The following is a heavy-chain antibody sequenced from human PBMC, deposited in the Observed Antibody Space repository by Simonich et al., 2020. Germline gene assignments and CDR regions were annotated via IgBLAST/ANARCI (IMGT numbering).Heavy chain of an antibody. CDR2: IRSKAYGGTT. Sequence: EVQLVESGGGLVQPGRSLRLSCTASGFTFGDYAMSWVRQAPGKGLGGVGRHGAGKGREWVGFIRSKAYGGTTEYAASVKGRFTISRDDSKSIAYLQMNSLKTEDTAVYYCTRDRYYDSSGYYQGFDYWGQGTLVTVSS. J-gene: IGHJ4*02. D-gene: IGHD3-22*01. V-gene: IGHV3-49*04. CDR1: GFTFGDYA. CDR3: TRDRYYDSSGYYQGFDY.